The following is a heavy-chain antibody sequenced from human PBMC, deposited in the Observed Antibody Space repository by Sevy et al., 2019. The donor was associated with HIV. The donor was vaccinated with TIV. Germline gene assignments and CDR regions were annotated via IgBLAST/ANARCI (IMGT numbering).Heavy chain of an antibody. CDR2: IGSLGSPI. V-gene: IGHV3-48*03. J-gene: IGHJ6*02. CDR1: GFTFSSYE. CDR3: VRIGIETAFYGMDV. Sequence: GGSLRLSCAVSGFTFSSYEMNWVRQAPGKGLEWVSYIGSLGSPINYADSVKGRSTRPRDNAKNSLYLQMNSLRAEDTAGYYCVRIGIETAFYGMDVWGQGTTVTVSS.